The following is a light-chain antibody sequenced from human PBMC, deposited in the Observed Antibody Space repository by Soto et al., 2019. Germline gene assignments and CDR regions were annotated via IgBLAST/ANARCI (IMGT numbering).Light chain of an antibody. CDR2: DAS. J-gene: IGKJ2*01. V-gene: IGKV1-5*01. CDR3: QKYNSYPYT. CDR1: QSISSW. Sequence: DIQMTKSPSTLSASVGDLVTITCRASQSISSWLAWYQQKPGKAPKLLIYDASSLESGVPSRFSGIGSGTEFTLTISSLQPDDFASYYCQKYNSYPYTFGQGTKLEIK.